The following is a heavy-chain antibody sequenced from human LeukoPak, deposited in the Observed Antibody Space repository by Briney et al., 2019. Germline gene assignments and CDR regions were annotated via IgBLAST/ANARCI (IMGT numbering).Heavy chain of an antibody. CDR2: IYYSGST. Sequence: SETLSLTCTVSGGSISSYYWSWIRQPPGKGLEWIGYIYYSGSTNYNPSLKSRVTISVDTSKNQFSLKLSSVTAADTGVYYGAGGWGGSGSYYNYYMDVWGKGTTVTVSS. CDR1: GGSISSYY. V-gene: IGHV4-59*01. CDR3: AGGWGGSGSYYNYYMDV. D-gene: IGHD3-10*01. J-gene: IGHJ6*03.